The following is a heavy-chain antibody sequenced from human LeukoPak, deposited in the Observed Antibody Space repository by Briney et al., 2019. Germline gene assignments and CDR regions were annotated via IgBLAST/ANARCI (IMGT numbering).Heavy chain of an antibody. J-gene: IGHJ5*02. CDR3: ARDNSVGDIAWWFDP. V-gene: IGHV1-46*01. Sequence: ASVKVSCKASGYTFINNWMHWVRQAPGQGLEWIGLINPTGTVTLYAQKLQGRVTMTRDMSTSTDYMELSSLRSEDTAVYYCARDNSVGDIAWWFDPWGQGTLVTVSS. CDR1: GYTFINNW. D-gene: IGHD3-10*01. CDR2: INPTGTVT.